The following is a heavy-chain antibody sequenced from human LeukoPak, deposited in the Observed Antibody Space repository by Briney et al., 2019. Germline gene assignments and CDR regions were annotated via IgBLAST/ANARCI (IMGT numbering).Heavy chain of an antibody. CDR1: GFTFSTST. CDR2: ISGSSDYM. CDR3: VRIPNNAGFPNWFDP. D-gene: IGHD1-14*01. Sequence: GGSLRLSCAASGFTFSTSTMNWVRQAPGKGLEWVSSISGSSDYMYYADSVKGRFTISRDNSKNSLYLQMNSLRAEDTAVYYCVRIPNNAGFPNWFDPWGQGTLVTVSS. J-gene: IGHJ5*02. V-gene: IGHV3-21*01.